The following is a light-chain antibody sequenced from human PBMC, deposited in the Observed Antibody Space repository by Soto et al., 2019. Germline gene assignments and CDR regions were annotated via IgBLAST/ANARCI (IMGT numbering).Light chain of an antibody. Sequence: EIVLTRSPGALSLSPGERATLSCRASQTVSDNYLAWYQQKPGQAPRLLIYGASTRATGIPDRFSGSGSGTDFNLTISRLEPEDFAVYYCQQYGGSPRVSFGGGTKVEIK. CDR1: QTVSDNY. CDR2: GAS. J-gene: IGKJ4*01. CDR3: QQYGGSPRVS. V-gene: IGKV3-20*01.